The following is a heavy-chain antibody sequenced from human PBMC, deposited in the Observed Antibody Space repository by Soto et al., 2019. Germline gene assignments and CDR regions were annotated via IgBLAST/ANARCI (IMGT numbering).Heavy chain of an antibody. CDR1: GFKFSNYA. Sequence: GGSLRLSCAASGFKFSNYAMSWVRQAPGKGLEWVSLISATGGGTYYADSVKGRFTISRNNSLNILYLQMDNLGADDTAVYYCAKSHDTSAYYLSIDSWGQGTQVTVSS. D-gene: IGHD3-22*01. J-gene: IGHJ4*02. CDR3: AKSHDTSAYYLSIDS. CDR2: ISATGGGT. V-gene: IGHV3-23*01.